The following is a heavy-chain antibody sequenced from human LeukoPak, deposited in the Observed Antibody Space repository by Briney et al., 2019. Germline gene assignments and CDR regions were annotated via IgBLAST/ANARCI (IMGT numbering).Heavy chain of an antibody. Sequence: GGSLRLSCAASGFTFSDYGMSWVRQAPGKGLEWISHISTGRSVMNYADSVKGRFTISRDNSKNTLYLQMNSLRAEDTAVYYCAKAGYCSGGSCYSVDYWGQGTLVTVSS. CDR2: ISTGRSVM. CDR1: GFTFSDYG. J-gene: IGHJ4*02. CDR3: AKAGYCSGGSCYSVDY. V-gene: IGHV3-48*01. D-gene: IGHD2-15*01.